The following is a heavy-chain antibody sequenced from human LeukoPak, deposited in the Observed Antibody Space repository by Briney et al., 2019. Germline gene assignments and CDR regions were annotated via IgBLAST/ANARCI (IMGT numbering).Heavy chain of an antibody. CDR2: IYYSGST. J-gene: IGHJ5*02. Sequence: SETLSLTCNVSGGSISSFYWSWIRQPPGKGLEWIGYIYYSGSTNYNPSLKSRVTISVDTSKNQFSLKLSSVTAADTAVYYCARAEKGWFDPWGQGTLVTVSS. CDR3: ARAEKGWFDP. V-gene: IGHV4-59*01. CDR1: GGSISSFY.